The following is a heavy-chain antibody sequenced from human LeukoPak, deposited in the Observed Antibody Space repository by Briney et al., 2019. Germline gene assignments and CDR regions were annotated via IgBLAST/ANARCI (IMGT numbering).Heavy chain of an antibody. CDR1: GGSISSYY. V-gene: IGHV4-59*01. Sequence: SETLSLTCTVSGGSISSYYWSWIRLPPGKGLEWIGYIYYSGSTNYNPSLKSRVTISVDTSKNQFSLKLSSVTAADTAVYYCARAPPLYSSFDYWGQGTLVTVSS. D-gene: IGHD6-13*01. J-gene: IGHJ4*02. CDR2: IYYSGST. CDR3: ARAPPLYSSFDY.